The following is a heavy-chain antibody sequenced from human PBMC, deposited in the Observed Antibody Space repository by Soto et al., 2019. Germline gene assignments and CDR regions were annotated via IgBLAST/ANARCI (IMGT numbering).Heavy chain of an antibody. D-gene: IGHD6-13*01. J-gene: IGHJ6*02. CDR3: AREGLFYDGSSRDEYYYYGMEV. V-gene: IGHV1-18*01. CDR1: GYTFTSYG. Sequence: QVQLVQSGAEVKKPGASVKVSCKASGYTFTSYGISWVRQAPGQGLEWMGWISAYNGNTNYAQKLQGRVTMTTDTSTRSAYMELRSLRSYDPAVYYCAREGLFYDGSSRDEYYYYGMEVWGQGTTVTVSS. CDR2: ISAYNGNT.